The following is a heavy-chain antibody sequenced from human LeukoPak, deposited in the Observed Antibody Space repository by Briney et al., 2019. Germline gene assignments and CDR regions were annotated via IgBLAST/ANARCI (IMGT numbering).Heavy chain of an antibody. Sequence: GGSLRLSCAASGFTFSSYWMHWVRQDPGKGLVWVSRINGDGSSTSYADSVKGRFTISRDNAKNSLYLQMNSLRAEDTALYYCARDNSVRDEAWWFNPWGQGTLVTVSS. CDR2: INGDGSST. CDR3: ARDNSVRDEAWWFNP. J-gene: IGHJ5*02. V-gene: IGHV3-74*01. D-gene: IGHD5-24*01. CDR1: GFTFSSYW.